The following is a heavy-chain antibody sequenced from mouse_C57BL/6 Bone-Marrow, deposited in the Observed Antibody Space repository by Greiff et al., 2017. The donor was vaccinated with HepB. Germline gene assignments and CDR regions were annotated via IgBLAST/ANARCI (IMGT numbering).Heavy chain of an antibody. Sequence: EVQRVESGPGLVKPSQSLSLTCSVTGYSITSGYYWNWIRQFPGNKLEWMGYISYDGSNNYNPSLKNRISITRDTSKNQFFLKLNSVTTEDTATYYCARGGDPAWFAYWGQGTLVTVSA. CDR1: GYSITSGYY. D-gene: IGHD3-3*01. J-gene: IGHJ3*01. CDR3: ARGGDPAWFAY. V-gene: IGHV3-6*01. CDR2: ISYDGSN.